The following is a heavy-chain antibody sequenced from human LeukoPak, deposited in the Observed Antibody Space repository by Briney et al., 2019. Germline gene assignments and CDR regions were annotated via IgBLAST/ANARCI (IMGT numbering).Heavy chain of an antibody. J-gene: IGHJ6*02. CDR1: GGSFSGYY. Sequence: SETLSLTCAVYGGSFSGYYWSWIRQPPGKGLEWIGEINHSGSTNYNPSLKSRVTISVDTSKNQFSLRLTSMTAADTAVYYCARSIARSYTSYYAMDVWGQGTTVIVSS. CDR2: INHSGST. CDR3: ARSIARSYTSYYAMDV. D-gene: IGHD1-26*01. V-gene: IGHV4-34*01.